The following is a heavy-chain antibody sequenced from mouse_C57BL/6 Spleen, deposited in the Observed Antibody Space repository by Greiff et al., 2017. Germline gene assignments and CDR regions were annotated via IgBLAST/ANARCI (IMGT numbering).Heavy chain of an antibody. CDR2: IYPGDGDT. CDR3: AIITTVVATDYYAMDY. Sequence: VKLVESGAELVKPGASVKISCKASGYAFSSYWMNWVKQRPGKGLEWIGQIYPGDGDTNYNGKFKGKATLTADKSSSTAYMQLSSLTSEDSAVYFCAIITTVVATDYYAMDYWGQGTSVTVSS. V-gene: IGHV1-80*01. CDR1: GYAFSSYW. J-gene: IGHJ4*01. D-gene: IGHD1-1*01.